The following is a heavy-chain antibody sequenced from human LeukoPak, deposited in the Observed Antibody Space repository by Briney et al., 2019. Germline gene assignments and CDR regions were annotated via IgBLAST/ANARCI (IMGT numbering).Heavy chain of an antibody. D-gene: IGHD3-10*01. CDR1: GGSISSGDYY. Sequence: SETLSLTCTVSGGSISSGDYYWSWIRQPPGKGLEWIGYIYYSGSTYYNPSLKSRVTISVDTSKNQFSLKLSSVTAADTAVYYCARDGGFGDYFDYWGQGTLVTVSS. CDR3: ARDGGFGDYFDY. CDR2: IYYSGST. J-gene: IGHJ4*02. V-gene: IGHV4-30-4*08.